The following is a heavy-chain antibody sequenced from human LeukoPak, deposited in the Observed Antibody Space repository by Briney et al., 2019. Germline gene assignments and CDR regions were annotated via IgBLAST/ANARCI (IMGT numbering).Heavy chain of an antibody. CDR2: ISSSSSYI. D-gene: IGHD6-19*01. CDR3: AKDLRESSGWHGNFDY. Sequence: GGSLRLSCAASGSTFSSYSMNWVRQAPGKGLEWVSSISSSSSYIYYADSVKGRFTISRDNAKNSLYLQMNSLRAEDTAVYYCAKDLRESSGWHGNFDYWGQGTLVTVSS. CDR1: GSTFSSYS. J-gene: IGHJ4*02. V-gene: IGHV3-21*04.